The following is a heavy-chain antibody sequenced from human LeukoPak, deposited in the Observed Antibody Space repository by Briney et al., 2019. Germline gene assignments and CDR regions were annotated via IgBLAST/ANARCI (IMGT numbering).Heavy chain of an antibody. CDR3: ARAPSPHYYDSLAFDI. CDR2: IYYSGST. V-gene: IGHV4-59*01. J-gene: IGHJ3*02. CDR1: GGSISSYY. D-gene: IGHD3-22*01. Sequence: PSETLSLTCTVSGGSISSYYWSWIRQPPGKGLEWIGYIYYSGSTNYNPSLKSRVTISVDTSKNQFSLKLSSATAADTAVYYCARAPSPHYYDSLAFDIWGQGTMVTVSS.